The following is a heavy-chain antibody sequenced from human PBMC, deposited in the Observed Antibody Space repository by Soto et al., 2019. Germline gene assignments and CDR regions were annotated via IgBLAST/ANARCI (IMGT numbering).Heavy chain of an antibody. J-gene: IGHJ4*02. Sequence: PGGSLRLSCAASGITFSSYAMSWVRQAPGKGLEWVSGISDSGGSTYYADSVKGRFTISRDNSKNTLYLQMNSLRAEDTAVYYCAKADYGDYGFDYWGQGTLVTV. CDR2: ISDSGGST. D-gene: IGHD4-17*01. CDR3: AKADYGDYGFDY. V-gene: IGHV3-23*01. CDR1: GITFSSYA.